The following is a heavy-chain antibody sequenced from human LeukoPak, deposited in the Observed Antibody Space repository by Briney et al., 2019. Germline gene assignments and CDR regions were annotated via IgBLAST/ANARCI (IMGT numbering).Heavy chain of an antibody. CDR3: AKVGPGDYYYDSSGYSRYDAFDI. Sequence: GGSLRLACAASGFTFSSYAMSWVRQAPGKGLEWVSAISGSGGSTYYADSVKARFTISRDNSKNTLYLQINSLRAEDTAVYYCAKVGPGDYYYDSSGYSRYDAFDIWGQGTMVTVSS. CDR2: ISGSGGST. D-gene: IGHD3-22*01. V-gene: IGHV3-23*01. J-gene: IGHJ3*02. CDR1: GFTFSSYA.